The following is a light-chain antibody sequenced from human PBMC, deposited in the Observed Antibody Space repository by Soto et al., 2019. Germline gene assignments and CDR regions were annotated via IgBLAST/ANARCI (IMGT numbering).Light chain of an antibody. J-gene: IGLJ1*01. CDR2: WVG. CDR3: SSYTSSSPFYV. V-gene: IGLV2-14*01. CDR1: GSDGGGYNY. Sequence: SALTQPASVSGAPGRSGTVSSTGTGSDGGGYNYVSVDQQATRRGPKLVISWVGNRPSGVSNRFSGSKSGNTASLTISGLXAEDEADYYCSSYTSSSPFYVFGTGTKVTVL.